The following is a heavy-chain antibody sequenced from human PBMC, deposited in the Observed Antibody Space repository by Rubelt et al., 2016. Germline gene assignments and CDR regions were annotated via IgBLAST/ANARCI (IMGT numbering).Heavy chain of an antibody. Sequence: QVQLVQSGAEVKKPGASVKVSCKASGYTFTSYYMHWVRQAPGQGLEWMGIINPSGGSTSYAQKFQGRVTMTRETSTSTVYRELSSLRSEDTAVYYCARTKTVEMATIPLAYWGQGTLVTVSS. CDR3: ARTKTVEMATIPLAY. CDR1: GYTFTSYY. CDR2: INPSGGST. D-gene: IGHD5-24*01. J-gene: IGHJ4*02. V-gene: IGHV1-46*01.